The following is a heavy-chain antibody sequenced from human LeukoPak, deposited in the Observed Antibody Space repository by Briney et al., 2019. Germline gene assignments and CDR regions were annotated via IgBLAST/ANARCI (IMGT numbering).Heavy chain of an antibody. V-gene: IGHV1-8*03. CDR2: MNPNSGNT. CDR1: GYTFTSYD. CDR3: ARRISYYDFWSGYSYYFDY. J-gene: IGHJ4*02. Sequence: ASVKVSCKASGYTFTSYDINWVRQATGQGLEWMGWMNPNSGNTGYAQKFQGRVTITRNTSISTAYMELSSQRSEDTAVYYCARRISYYDFWSGYSYYFDYWGQGTLVTVSS. D-gene: IGHD3-3*01.